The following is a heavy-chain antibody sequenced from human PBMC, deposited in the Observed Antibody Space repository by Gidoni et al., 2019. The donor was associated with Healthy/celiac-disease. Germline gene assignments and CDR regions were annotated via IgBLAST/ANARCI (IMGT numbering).Heavy chain of an antibody. CDR2: INPSGGST. CDR3: ARDIVVVPAAIVWFDP. Sequence: QVQLVQSGAEVKKPGASVKVSCKASGYTFTNYYMHWVRQAPGQGLEWMGIINPSGGSTSYAQKFQGRVTMTRDTSTSTVYMELSSLRSEDTAVYYCARDIVVVPAAIVWFDPWGQGTLVTVSS. CDR1: GYTFTNYY. D-gene: IGHD2-2*02. J-gene: IGHJ5*02. V-gene: IGHV1-46*01.